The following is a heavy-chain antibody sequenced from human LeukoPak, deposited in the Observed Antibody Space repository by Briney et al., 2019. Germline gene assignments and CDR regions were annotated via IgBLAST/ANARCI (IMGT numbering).Heavy chain of an antibody. J-gene: IGHJ4*02. V-gene: IGHV4-59*01. CDR3: ARTTGTGFDY. D-gene: IGHD1-1*01. CDR2: IYYSGST. Sequence: SETLSLTCTVSGGAISSYYWSWIRHPPGKGLEWIGYIYYSGSTNYNPSLKSRVTISVDTSKNQFSLKLSSVTAADTAVYYCARTTGTGFDYWGQGTLVTVSS. CDR1: GGAISSYY.